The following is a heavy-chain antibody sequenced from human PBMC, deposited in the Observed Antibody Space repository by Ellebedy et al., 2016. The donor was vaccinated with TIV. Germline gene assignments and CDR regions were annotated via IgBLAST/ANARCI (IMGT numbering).Heavy chain of an antibody. CDR3: ARQGPSVPDYYDSSGYPSPYWYFDL. J-gene: IGHJ2*01. CDR2: IYPGDSDT. Sequence: GESLKISCKGSGYSFTSYWIGWVRQMPGKGLEWMGIIYPGDSDTRYSPSFQGHVTISADKSISTAYLQWSSLKASDTAMYYCARQGPSVPDYYDSSGYPSPYWYFDLWGQGTLVTVSS. CDR1: GYSFTSYW. D-gene: IGHD3-22*01. V-gene: IGHV5-51*01.